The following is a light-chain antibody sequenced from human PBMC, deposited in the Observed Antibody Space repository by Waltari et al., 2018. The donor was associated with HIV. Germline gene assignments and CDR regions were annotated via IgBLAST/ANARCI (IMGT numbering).Light chain of an antibody. J-gene: IGLJ2*01. CDR3: CTYGGSSTHVL. CDR2: EVN. Sequence: QSALAQPASVSGSPGQSITISCTGASSDFVPLYQQYPGKAPKVMLYEVNKRPSGVSSRFSGSKSGNTASLTISGLQAEDEADYYCCTYGGSSTHVLFGGGTKLTVL. V-gene: IGLV2-23*02. CDR1: SSDF.